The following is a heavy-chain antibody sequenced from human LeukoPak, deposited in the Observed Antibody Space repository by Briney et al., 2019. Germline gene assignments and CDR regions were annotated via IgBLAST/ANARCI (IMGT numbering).Heavy chain of an antibody. CDR1: GYTFTGYY. J-gene: IGHJ4*02. CDR3: ARGEEYSYGFNYFDY. V-gene: IGHV1-2*06. CDR2: INPNSGGT. D-gene: IGHD5-18*01. Sequence: ASVTVSFKASGYTFTGYYMHWVRQAPGQGLEWMGRINPNSGGTNYAQKFQCRVTMTSDTSISTAHMELSRLRSDDTAVYYCARGEEYSYGFNYFDYWGQGTLVTVSS.